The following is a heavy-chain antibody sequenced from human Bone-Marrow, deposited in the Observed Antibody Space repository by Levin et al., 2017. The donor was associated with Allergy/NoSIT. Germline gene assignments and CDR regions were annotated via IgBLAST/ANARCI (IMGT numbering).Heavy chain of an antibody. Sequence: ASVKVSCKASGYTLTYYFMHWVRHAPGQGFEWMGRVNPNHGGTDYAQKFEGRVTLTWDTSIDTAYMELSSLTSDDTAVYFCTRRTILGPGKFDYWGQGSLVTVSS. V-gene: IGHV1-2*06. J-gene: IGHJ4*02. CDR1: GYTLTYYF. D-gene: IGHD3-3*01. CDR3: TRRTILGPGKFDY. CDR2: VNPNHGGT.